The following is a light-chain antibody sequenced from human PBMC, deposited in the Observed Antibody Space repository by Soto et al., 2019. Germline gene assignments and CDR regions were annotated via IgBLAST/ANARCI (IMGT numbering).Light chain of an antibody. Sequence: DIQMTQSPSTLPASVGDRVTITCRASQSISNCLAWYQQKPGTAPKLLIYHASTLESGVPSRFSGSGSGTEFTLTISSLQPDDFETYYCQQYMRYSFGQGTKVEIK. CDR1: QSISNC. CDR3: QQYMRYS. V-gene: IGKV1-5*01. J-gene: IGKJ1*01. CDR2: HAS.